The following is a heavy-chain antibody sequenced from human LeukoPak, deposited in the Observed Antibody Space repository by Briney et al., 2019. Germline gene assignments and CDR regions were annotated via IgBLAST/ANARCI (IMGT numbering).Heavy chain of an antibody. CDR2: INTDGTVT. V-gene: IGHV3-74*01. D-gene: IGHD6-19*01. J-gene: IGHJ4*02. Sequence: PGGSLRLSCAASGFTFSKYWMLWVRHAPGKGLESVSRINTDGTVTTYADSVKGRFTVSRDNADNTMFLQMNSVGDEDTAVYYCATKHWLAPPPDSWGQGTPVTVSS. CDR3: ATKHWLAPPPDS. CDR1: GFTFSKYW.